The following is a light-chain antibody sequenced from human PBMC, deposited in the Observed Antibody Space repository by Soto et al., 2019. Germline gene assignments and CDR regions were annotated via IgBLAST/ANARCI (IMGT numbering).Light chain of an antibody. CDR2: EVS. J-gene: IGLJ1*01. V-gene: IGLV2-14*01. CDR3: SSYTSTTTLKV. CDR1: SSDIGGYNY. Sequence: QSALTQPASVSGSPGQSITISCTGTSSDIGGYNYVSWYQQHPGKAPKLMIYEVSNRPSGVSNRFSGSKSDNTASLIISGLQAEDEADYYCSSYTSTTTLKVFGTGTKLTFL.